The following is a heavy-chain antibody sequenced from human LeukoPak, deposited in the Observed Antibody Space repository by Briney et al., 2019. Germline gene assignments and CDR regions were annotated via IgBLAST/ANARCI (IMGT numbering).Heavy chain of an antibody. CDR1: GGSISSTTYF. CDR3: ARHWSWYVDY. J-gene: IGHJ4*02. CDR2: IYYSGSP. V-gene: IGHV4-39*01. Sequence: PSETLSLTCTGYGGSISSTTYFWGWIRQLPGKGLEWIGSIYYSGSPYYNTSLKSRVTISVDTSKNQSSLRLSSVTAADTAVYYCARHWSWYVDYWGQGTLVTVSS. D-gene: IGHD6-13*01.